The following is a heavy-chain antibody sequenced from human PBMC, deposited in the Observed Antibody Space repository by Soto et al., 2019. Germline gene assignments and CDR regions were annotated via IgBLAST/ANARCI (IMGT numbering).Heavy chain of an antibody. CDR3: ARVSDYDSSGYLDY. CDR1: GGSFSGYY. D-gene: IGHD3-22*01. CDR2: INHSGST. Sequence: SETLSLTCAVSGGSFSGYYWSWIRQPPGKGLEWIGEINHSGSTNYNPSLKSRVTISVDTSKNQFSLKLSSVTAADTAVYYCARVSDYDSSGYLDYWGQGTLVTVSS. J-gene: IGHJ4*02. V-gene: IGHV4-34*01.